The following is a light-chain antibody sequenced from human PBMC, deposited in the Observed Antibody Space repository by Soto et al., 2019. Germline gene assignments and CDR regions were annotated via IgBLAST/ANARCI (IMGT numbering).Light chain of an antibody. V-gene: IGKV1-9*01. CDR2: DAS. CDR3: QQVNVYPST. Sequence: IPLTQSPSSLSASVSARVAITCRASQGISSYLGWYQQKPGKAPNLLIYDASTLHSGVPSRFSGGGSGTDFTLTISSLQPEDFATYYCQQVNVYPSTVGGGGKVDIK. J-gene: IGKJ4*01. CDR1: QGISSY.